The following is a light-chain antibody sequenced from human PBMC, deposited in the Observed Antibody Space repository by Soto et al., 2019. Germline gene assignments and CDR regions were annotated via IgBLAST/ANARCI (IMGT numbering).Light chain of an antibody. J-gene: IGKJ1*01. CDR2: GAS. CDR3: QQYNNYPRT. Sequence: DIQLTQSPSFLSASVGDRVTITCRASESIRTWLAWYQHKPGKAPKFLIYGASTLESGVPSRFSGSGSGTEFTLTISSLQPDDFATYYCQQYNNYPRTFGQGTKVDIK. CDR1: ESIRTW. V-gene: IGKV1-5*01.